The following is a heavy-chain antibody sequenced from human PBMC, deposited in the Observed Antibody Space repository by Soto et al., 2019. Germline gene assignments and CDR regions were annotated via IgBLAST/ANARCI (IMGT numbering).Heavy chain of an antibody. J-gene: IGHJ4*02. CDR2: ISSSSSYI. V-gene: IGHV3-21*01. CDR3: ARDDDIVATFPYSFDY. D-gene: IGHD5-12*01. Sequence: GGSLRLSCAASGFTFSSYSMNWVRQAPGKGLEWVSSISSSSSYIYYADSVKGRFTISRDNAKNSLYLQMNSLRAEDTAVYYCARDDDIVATFPYSFDYWGQGTLVTVSS. CDR1: GFTFSSYS.